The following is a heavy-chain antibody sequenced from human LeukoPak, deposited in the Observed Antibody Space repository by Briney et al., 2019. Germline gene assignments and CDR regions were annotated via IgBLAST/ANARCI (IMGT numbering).Heavy chain of an antibody. D-gene: IGHD6-19*01. Sequence: PGGSLRLSCAASGFTFSSYWIHWVRQAPGKGLVWVSRINSDGSSTTYADSVKGRFTISRDNAKNTLYLQMNSLRAEDTAVYYCARDPIGGSGWYPYFDHWGQGTLVTVSS. CDR3: ARDPIGGSGWYPYFDH. J-gene: IGHJ4*02. CDR1: GFTFSSYW. V-gene: IGHV3-74*01. CDR2: INSDGSST.